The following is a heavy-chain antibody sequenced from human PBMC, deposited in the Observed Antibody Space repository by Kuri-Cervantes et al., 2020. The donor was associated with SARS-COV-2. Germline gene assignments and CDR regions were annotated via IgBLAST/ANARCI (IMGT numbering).Heavy chain of an antibody. CDR3: VGIWSNYRFDY. J-gene: IGHJ4*01. Sequence: SSYGMHWVRQPPGKGLEWIGTIYYSGSTDYNPSLKSRVTISVDTSKNQFSLKLTSVTAADTAVYFCVGIWSNYRFDYWGQGTLVTVSS. CDR2: IYYSGST. D-gene: IGHD3-3*01. V-gene: IGHV4-39*01. CDR1: SSYG.